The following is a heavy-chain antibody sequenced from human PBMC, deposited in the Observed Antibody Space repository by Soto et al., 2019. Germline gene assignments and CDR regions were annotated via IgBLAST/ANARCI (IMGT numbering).Heavy chain of an antibody. V-gene: IGHV4-59*01. J-gene: IGHJ4*02. CDR1: GSSIGSFY. D-gene: IGHD2-15*01. CDR2: IYYSGST. CDR3: ARLSVTATGGYFDS. Sequence: SETLSLTCTVSGSSIGSFYWSWIRQPPGKGLEWIGYIYYSGSTNYNPSLKSRVTISIDTSKNQFSLKLSSVTAADTAVYFCARLSVTATGGYFDSWGLGTLVTVSS.